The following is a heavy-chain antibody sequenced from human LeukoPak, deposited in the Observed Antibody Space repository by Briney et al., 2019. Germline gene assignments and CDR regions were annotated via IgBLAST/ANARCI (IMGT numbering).Heavy chain of an antibody. V-gene: IGHV3-30*01. CDR1: GFTFSSYA. CDR3: ASDSGYDFRSPGDY. J-gene: IGHJ4*02. CDR2: ISYDGSNK. Sequence: GGSLRLSCAASGFTFSSYAMHWVRQAPGKVLEWVAVISYDGSNKYYADSVKGRFTISRDNSKNTLYLQMNSLRAEDTAVYYCASDSGYDFRSPGDYWGQGTLVTVSS. D-gene: IGHD5-12*01.